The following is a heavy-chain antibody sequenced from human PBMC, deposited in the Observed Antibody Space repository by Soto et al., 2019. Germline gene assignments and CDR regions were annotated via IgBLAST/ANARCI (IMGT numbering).Heavy chain of an antibody. CDR3: TSMNDRDAFDI. J-gene: IGHJ3*02. CDR2: IKNKADGGTT. D-gene: IGHD1-1*01. V-gene: IGHV3-15*01. CDR1: GLTFSIAW. Sequence: EEQLVESGGGLVERGGSLRLSCAASGLTFSIAWLSWVRQAPGKGLEWVGRIKNKADGGTTDNAAPVKDRFTISRDDSKSTLYLQMNSPKTEDTAMYYCTSMNDRDAFDIWGPGTMVTVSS.